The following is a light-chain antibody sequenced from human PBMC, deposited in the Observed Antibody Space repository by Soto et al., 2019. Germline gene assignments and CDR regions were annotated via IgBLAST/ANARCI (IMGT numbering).Light chain of an antibody. CDR3: SSYAASSDSKV. Sequence: QSALTQPPSASGSPGQSVTISCTGTSNDIGGSIYVSWYQQHPGKAPKLLIYEINRRPSGVPDRFSGSKSGSTASLTVSGLQAEDEAHYYCSSYAASSDSKVFGGWTQLTVL. J-gene: IGLJ2*01. V-gene: IGLV2-8*01. CDR2: EIN. CDR1: SNDIGGSIY.